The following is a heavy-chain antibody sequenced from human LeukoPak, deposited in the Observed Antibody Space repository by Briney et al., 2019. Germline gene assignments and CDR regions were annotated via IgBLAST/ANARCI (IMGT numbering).Heavy chain of an antibody. D-gene: IGHD3-22*01. CDR1: GFTFSSYW. CDR2: IKQDGSEK. Sequence: GGSLRLSCAASGFTFSSYWMSWVRQAPGKGLEWVANIKQDGSEKYYVDSVKGRFAISRDNAKNSLYLQMNSLRAEDTAVYYCARDYYYDSRGVDAFDIWAQGTMVTVSS. CDR3: ARDYYYDSRGVDAFDI. J-gene: IGHJ3*02. V-gene: IGHV3-7*01.